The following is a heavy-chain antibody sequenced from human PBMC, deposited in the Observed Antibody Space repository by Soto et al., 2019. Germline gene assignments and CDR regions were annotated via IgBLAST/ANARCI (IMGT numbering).Heavy chain of an antibody. J-gene: IGHJ4*02. Sequence: QVQLVESGGGVVQPGRSLRLSCAASGFTFSSYGMHWVRQAPGKGLEWVAVIWYDGSNKYYADSVKGRFTISRDNSKNTLYLQMNSLRAEVTAVYYCARDTPGKNFDYWGQGTLVTVSS. CDR1: GFTFSSYG. CDR2: IWYDGSNK. V-gene: IGHV3-33*01. CDR3: ARDTPGKNFDY.